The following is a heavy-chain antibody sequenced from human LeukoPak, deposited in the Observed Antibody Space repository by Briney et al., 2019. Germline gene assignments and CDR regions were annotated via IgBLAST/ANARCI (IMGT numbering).Heavy chain of an antibody. V-gene: IGHV3-11*04. CDR1: GFTFSDYY. D-gene: IGHD3-22*01. Sequence: PGGSLRLSCAASGFTFSDYYMSWIRQAPGKGLEWVSYISSSGSTIYYADSVKGRFTISRDNAKNSLYLQMNSLRAEDTAVYYCARDSGLYDYESSGGDYWGQGTLVTVSS. J-gene: IGHJ4*02. CDR3: ARDSGLYDYESSGGDY. CDR2: ISSSGSTI.